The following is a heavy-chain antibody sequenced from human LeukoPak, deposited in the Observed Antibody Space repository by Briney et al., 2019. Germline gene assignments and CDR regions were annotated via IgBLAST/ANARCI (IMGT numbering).Heavy chain of an antibody. CDR2: IFHRGIP. V-gene: IGHV4-4*02. D-gene: IGHD3-16*02. CDR3: ARVMGASWFFYLDV. CDR1: GDSISNNW. Sequence: PSGTLSLTCAVSGDSISNNWWSWVRQSPGKGLEWIGEIFHRGIPNYNPSLQSRVSMSIDKSNNQLSLRVNSVTAAAPAVYYCARVMGASWFFYLDVWGKGTTVTVSS. J-gene: IGHJ6*03.